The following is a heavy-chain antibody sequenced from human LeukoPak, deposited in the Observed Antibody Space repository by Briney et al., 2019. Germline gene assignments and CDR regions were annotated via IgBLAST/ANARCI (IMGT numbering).Heavy chain of an antibody. V-gene: IGHV3-23*01. CDR3: ARRRLRPSYGMDV. CDR1: GFTFSSYA. D-gene: IGHD2-21*01. J-gene: IGHJ6*02. CDR2: ISGSGGST. Sequence: GGSLRLSCAASGFTFSSYAMSWVRQAPGKGLEWVSAISGSGGSTYYADSVKGRFTISRDNSKNTLYLRMNNLRAEDTAVYYCARRRLRPSYGMDVWGQGTTVTVSS.